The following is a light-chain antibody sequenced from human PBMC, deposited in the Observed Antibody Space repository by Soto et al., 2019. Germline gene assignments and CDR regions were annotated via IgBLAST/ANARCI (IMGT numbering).Light chain of an antibody. CDR2: KVS. CDR1: QSLVYSNGSTY. J-gene: IGKJ2*01. V-gene: IGKV2-30*01. CDR3: MQGAHWPPYT. Sequence: DVVMTQSPLSLPVTLGQPASISCRSSQSLVYSNGSTYLSWFQQRPGQSPRRLIYKVSNRDSGVPDRFSGSGSGTDFTLKISRVEAEDVGVYYCMQGAHWPPYTFGQGTKLEIK.